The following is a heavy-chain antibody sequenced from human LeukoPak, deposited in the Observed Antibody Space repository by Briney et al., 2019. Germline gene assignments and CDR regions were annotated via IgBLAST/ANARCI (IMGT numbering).Heavy chain of an antibody. V-gene: IGHV4-59*01. Sequence: SETLSLTCTVSGGSISSYYWSWIRQPPGKGLEWIGYIYYSGSTNYNPSLKSRVTISVDTSKNQFSLKLSSVTAADTAVYYCARRAPFYDTSAYYGMHAFDIWGQGTMVTVSS. CDR1: GGSISSYY. J-gene: IGHJ3*02. CDR3: ARRAPFYDTSAYYGMHAFDI. D-gene: IGHD3-22*01. CDR2: IYYSGST.